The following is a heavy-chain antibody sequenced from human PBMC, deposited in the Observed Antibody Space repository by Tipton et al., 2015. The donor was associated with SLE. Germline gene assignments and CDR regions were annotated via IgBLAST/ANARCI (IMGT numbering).Heavy chain of an antibody. CDR3: ARDLLITGDPLPAFDI. D-gene: IGHD1-20*01. CDR2: LKSDGVST. CDR1: GFTLSTYW. J-gene: IGHJ3*02. Sequence: GSLRLSCTASGFTLSTYWMHWFRQAPGKGLVWVSRLKSDGVSTAYADSVKGRFTISRDNAKNTMFLQLNSLRAEEPAVYYCARDLLITGDPLPAFDIWGQGTLVTVSS. V-gene: IGHV3-74*01.